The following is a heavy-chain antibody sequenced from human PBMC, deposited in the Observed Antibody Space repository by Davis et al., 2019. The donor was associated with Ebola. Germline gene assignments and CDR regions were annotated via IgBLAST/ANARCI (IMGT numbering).Heavy chain of an antibody. CDR3: ARVNLWSRGWGMDV. Sequence: PGGSLRLSCAASGFTFSDYSMSWVRQAPGKGLEWLSYISTGGTTTYYADSVKGRFSNSRDNAENSLFLQMNSLRDEDTAVYYCARVNLWSRGWGMDVWGKGTTVIVSS. J-gene: IGHJ6*03. V-gene: IGHV3-48*02. CDR2: ISTGGTTT. CDR1: GFTFSDYS. D-gene: IGHD2-21*01.